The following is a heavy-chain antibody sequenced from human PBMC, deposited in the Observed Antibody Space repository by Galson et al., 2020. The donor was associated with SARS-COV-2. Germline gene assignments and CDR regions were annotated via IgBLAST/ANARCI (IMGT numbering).Heavy chain of an antibody. CDR3: VKEGELRYFDWLLYYYGMDV. D-gene: IGHD3-9*01. Sequence: TGGSLRLSCSASGFTFSSYAMHWVRQAPGKGLEYVSAISSNGGSTYYADSVKGRFTISRDNSKNTLYLQMSSLRAEDTAVYYCVKEGELRYFDWLLYYYGMDVWGQGTTVTVSS. CDR2: ISSNGGST. J-gene: IGHJ6*02. V-gene: IGHV3-64D*08. CDR1: GFTFSSYA.